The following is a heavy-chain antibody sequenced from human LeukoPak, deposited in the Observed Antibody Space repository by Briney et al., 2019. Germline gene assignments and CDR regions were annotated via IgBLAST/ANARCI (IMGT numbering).Heavy chain of an antibody. Sequence: SETLSLTCTVSGGSISSSSYYWGWIRQPPGKGPEWIGSIYYSGSTYYNPSLKSRVTISVDTSKNQFSLKLSSVTAADTAVYYCARVAYSTMVRGPIDWFDPWGQGTLVTVSS. J-gene: IGHJ5*02. CDR3: ARVAYSTMVRGPIDWFDP. D-gene: IGHD3-10*01. CDR1: GGSISSSSYY. V-gene: IGHV4-39*07. CDR2: IYYSGST.